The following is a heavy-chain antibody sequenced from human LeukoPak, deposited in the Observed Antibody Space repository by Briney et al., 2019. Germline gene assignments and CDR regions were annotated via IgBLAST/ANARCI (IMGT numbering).Heavy chain of an antibody. CDR2: ISVYNGDK. CDR1: GYTFTTYG. Sequence: SVKVSCKASGYTFTTYGVTWVRQAPGQGLEWMGWISVYNGDKDYAQKFQGRVTMTTDTSTRTAYMELRSLRSDDTAVYYCARGKGARDYWGQGTLVTVSS. J-gene: IGHJ4*02. V-gene: IGHV1-18*01. CDR3: ARGKGARDY.